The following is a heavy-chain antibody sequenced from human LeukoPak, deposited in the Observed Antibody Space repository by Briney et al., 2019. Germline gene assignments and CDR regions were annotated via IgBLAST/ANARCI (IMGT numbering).Heavy chain of an antibody. CDR3: ARWRFSSSWYYFDY. Sequence: ASVKVSCKASGYTFTSYGISWVRQAPGQGLEWMGWISAYNGNTNYAQKLQGRVTMTTDTSTSTAYMELRSLRSDDTAVYYCARWRFSSSWYYFDYWGQGTLVTVSS. CDR1: GYTFTSYG. D-gene: IGHD6-13*01. CDR2: ISAYNGNT. V-gene: IGHV1-18*01. J-gene: IGHJ4*02.